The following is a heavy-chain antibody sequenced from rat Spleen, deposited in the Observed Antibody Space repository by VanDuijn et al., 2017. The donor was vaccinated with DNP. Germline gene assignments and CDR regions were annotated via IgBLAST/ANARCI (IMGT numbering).Heavy chain of an antibody. CDR1: GFTFSDYY. Sequence: EVQLVQSGGGLVQPGRSLKLSCAPSGFTFSDYYMAWVRQAPTKGLELVAYISYDGVITYYGDSVKGRFTISRDNAKSTLYLQMNSLRSEDTATYYCTSPVPSGHYVMDAWGQGTSVTVSS. CDR2: ISYDGVIT. D-gene: IGHD4-3*01. J-gene: IGHJ4*01. CDR3: TSPVPSGHYVMDA. V-gene: IGHV5-20*01.